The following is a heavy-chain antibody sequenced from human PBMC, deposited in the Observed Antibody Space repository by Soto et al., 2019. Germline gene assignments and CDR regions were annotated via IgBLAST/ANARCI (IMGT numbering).Heavy chain of an antibody. J-gene: IGHJ4*02. CDR3: AYSSTPFDY. CDR1: GYTFTSYA. Sequence: ASVKVSCKASGYTFTSYAMHWVRQAPGKGLEWVSAISGSGGSTYYADSVKGRFTISRDNSKNTLYLQMNSLRAEDTAVYYCAYSSTPFDYWGQGTLVTVSS. V-gene: IGHV3-23*01. CDR2: ISGSGGST. D-gene: IGHD6-13*01.